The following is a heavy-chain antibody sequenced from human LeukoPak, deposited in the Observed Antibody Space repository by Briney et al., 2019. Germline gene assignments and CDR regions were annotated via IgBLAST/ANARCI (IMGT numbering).Heavy chain of an antibody. D-gene: IGHD3-10*01. CDR1: GFTFSSYA. CDR2: ISYDGSNK. V-gene: IGHV3-30-3*01. Sequence: GGSLRLSCAASGFTFSSYAMHWVRQAPGKGLEWVAVISYDGSNKYYADSVKGRFTISRDNSKNTLYLQMNSLRAEDTAVYYCARDPGVTLPHGAFDIWGQGTMVTVSS. CDR3: ARDPGVTLPHGAFDI. J-gene: IGHJ3*02.